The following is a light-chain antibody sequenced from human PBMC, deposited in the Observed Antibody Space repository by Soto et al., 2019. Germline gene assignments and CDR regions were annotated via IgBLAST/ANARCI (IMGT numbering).Light chain of an antibody. Sequence: QSVLTQPRSLSGSPGQSITISCTGTSSDVSAYNYVSWYQQHPGKAPKIMIYDVSKRPSGVPDRFSGSKSGNTASLTISGLQTEDEADYYCCSYAGRYTRVFGGGTKVTVL. CDR3: CSYAGRYTRV. V-gene: IGLV2-11*01. J-gene: IGLJ3*02. CDR2: DVS. CDR1: SSDVSAYNY.